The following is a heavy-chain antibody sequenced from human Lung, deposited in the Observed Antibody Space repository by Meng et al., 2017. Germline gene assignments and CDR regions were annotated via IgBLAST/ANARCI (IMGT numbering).Heavy chain of an antibody. V-gene: IGHV1-2*06. J-gene: IGHJ4*02. D-gene: IGHD6-13*01. CDR2: IDPKSGDT. CDR3: ARDEDISAAGKLFGDY. CDR1: GYNFPDYW. Sequence: QGQLVQAGAAVKKPGASVKVYCKPSGYNFPDYWLHWVRRAPGQGLEWMGRIDPKSGDTHYAQRFQGRVTMTGDTSISTAYMELSGLRSDDTAMYYCARDEDISAAGKLFGDYWGQGTLVTVSS.